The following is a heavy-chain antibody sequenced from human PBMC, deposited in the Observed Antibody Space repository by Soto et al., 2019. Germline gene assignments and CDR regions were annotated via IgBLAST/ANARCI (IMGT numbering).Heavy chain of an antibody. Sequence: GGSLRLSCAASGFTFDDYATHWVRQAPGKGLGWVPGISWNSGSIGYADSVKGRFTISRDNAKNSLYLQMNSLRAEDTALYYCAKDSSSWYGGGMDVWGQGTTVTVSS. D-gene: IGHD6-13*01. CDR3: AKDSSSWYGGGMDV. CDR2: ISWNSGSI. V-gene: IGHV3-9*01. CDR1: GFTFDDYA. J-gene: IGHJ6*02.